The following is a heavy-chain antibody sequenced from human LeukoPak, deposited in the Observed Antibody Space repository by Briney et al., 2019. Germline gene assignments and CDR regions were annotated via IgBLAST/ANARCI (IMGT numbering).Heavy chain of an antibody. CDR3: ARDLKPYYYYMDV. V-gene: IGHV3-48*01. CDR1: GFTFSSYS. J-gene: IGHJ6*03. Sequence: GGSLRLSCAASGFTFSSYSMNWVRQAPGKGLEWVSYISSSSSTIYYADSVKGRFTISRDNAKNSLYLQMNSLRAEDTAVYYCARDLKPYYYYMDVWGKGTTVTISS. CDR2: ISSSSSTI.